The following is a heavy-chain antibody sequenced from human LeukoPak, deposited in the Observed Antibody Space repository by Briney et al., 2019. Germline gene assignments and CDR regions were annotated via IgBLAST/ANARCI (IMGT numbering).Heavy chain of an antibody. CDR3: ARGEILSGYYMDV. J-gene: IGHJ6*03. V-gene: IGHV4-34*01. D-gene: IGHD3-9*01. CDR1: GGSFSGHY. CDR2: IHPSGST. Sequence: SETLSLTCAVYGGSFSGHYWSWTRQPPGKGLEWIGEIHPSGSTSYNPSLKSRVTISVDTSKNQFSLKLSSVTAADTAVYYCARGEILSGYYMDVWGKGTTVTVSS.